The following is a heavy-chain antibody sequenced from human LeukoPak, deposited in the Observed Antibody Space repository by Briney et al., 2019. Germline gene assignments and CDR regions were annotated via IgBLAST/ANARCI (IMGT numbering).Heavy chain of an antibody. CDR2: INQDGSEK. V-gene: IGHV3-7*01. CDR1: GFTFSDYY. J-gene: IGHJ4*02. D-gene: IGHD3-16*01. CDR3: ARDATRGGDFDY. Sequence: GGSLRLSCAASGFTFSDYYMSWIRQAPGKGLEWVANINQDGSEKYYVDSVKGRFTFSRDNAKDSLYLQMNSLRAEDTAVYYCARDATRGGDFDYWGQGTLVTVSS.